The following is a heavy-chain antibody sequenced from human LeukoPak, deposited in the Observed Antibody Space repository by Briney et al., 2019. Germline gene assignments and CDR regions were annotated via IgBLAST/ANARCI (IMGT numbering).Heavy chain of an antibody. J-gene: IGHJ4*02. CDR2: ISGSGGST. V-gene: IGHV3-23*01. Sequence: GGSLILSCAASGFTFIDSAMTWVRQAPGKGLEWVSAISGSGGSTNYEDSVKGRFSISRDNSKNTLYLQMNSLRAEDTAVYYCAKYPPRSGGLHFDYWGQGTLATVSA. CDR1: GFTFIDSA. D-gene: IGHD1-26*01. CDR3: AKYPPRSGGLHFDY.